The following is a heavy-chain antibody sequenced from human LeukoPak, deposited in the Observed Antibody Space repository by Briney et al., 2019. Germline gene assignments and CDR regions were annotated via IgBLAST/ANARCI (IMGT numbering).Heavy chain of an antibody. J-gene: IGHJ1*01. CDR2: ISGSGGST. Sequence: PGGSLRLSCAASGFTLSSYAMSWVRQAPGKGLEWVSAISGSGGSTYYADSVKGRFTISRDNSKNTLYLQMNSLRAEDTAVYYCAKPHGAPRPAAIAGIGYFQHWGQGTLVTVSS. V-gene: IGHV3-23*01. D-gene: IGHD2-2*02. CDR3: AKPHGAPRPAAIAGIGYFQH. CDR1: GFTLSSYA.